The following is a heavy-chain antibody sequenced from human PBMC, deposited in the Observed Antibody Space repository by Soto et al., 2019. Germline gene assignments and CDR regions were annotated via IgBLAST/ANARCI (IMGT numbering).Heavy chain of an antibody. CDR1: AFTFSSYG. J-gene: IGHJ6*02. D-gene: IGHD1-7*01. CDR3: AKCKRQLELYYGMDV. Sequence: PGGSLRLSCAASAFTFSSYGMHWVRQAPGKGLEWVAVISYDGSNKYYADSVKGRFTISRDNSKNTLYLQMNSLRAEDTAVYYCAKCKRQLELYYGMDVWGQGTTVTVSS. CDR2: ISYDGSNK. V-gene: IGHV3-30*18.